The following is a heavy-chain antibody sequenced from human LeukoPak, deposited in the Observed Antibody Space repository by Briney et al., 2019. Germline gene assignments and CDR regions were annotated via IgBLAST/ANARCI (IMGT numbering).Heavy chain of an antibody. CDR3: ITQYFDY. D-gene: IGHD4-11*01. V-gene: IGHV3-15*01. CDR1: GFTFNNAW. Sequence: GGSLRLSCAASGFTFNNAWMNWVRQAPGKGLEWVGRIKTKTDGGTTDYAAPVKGRFTISRDDSKNTVFLQMNSLKTEDTAFYYCITQYFDYWGQGTLVTVSS. J-gene: IGHJ4*02. CDR2: IKTKTDGGTT.